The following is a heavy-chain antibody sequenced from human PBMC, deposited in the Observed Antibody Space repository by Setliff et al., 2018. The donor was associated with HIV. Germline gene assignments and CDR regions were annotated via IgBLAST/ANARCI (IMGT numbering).Heavy chain of an antibody. J-gene: IGHJ6*03. CDR2: LYVSGDT. Sequence: SETLSLTCYVTDDPISSYYWSWVRQPAGKGLEWIGRLYVSGDTNYNPSLKSRVTMSLDTSKKHFSLNLKSVTVADTALYYCSLTGHRLLRGYLDVWGKGTTVTVSS. CDR1: DDPISSYY. CDR3: SLTGHRLLRGYLDV. V-gene: IGHV4-4*07. D-gene: IGHD2-15*01.